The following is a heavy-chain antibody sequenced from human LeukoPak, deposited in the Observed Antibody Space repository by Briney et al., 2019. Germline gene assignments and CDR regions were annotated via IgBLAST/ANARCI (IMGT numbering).Heavy chain of an antibody. D-gene: IGHD5-24*01. J-gene: IGHJ4*02. Sequence: VASVKVSCKASGYTFTSCNMHWVRQAPGQGLEWMGIINPSGGSTSYAQKFQGRVTMTRDTSTSTVYMELSSLRSEDTAVYYCARTRDDYTHADYWGQGTLVTVSS. CDR3: ARTRDDYTHADY. V-gene: IGHV1-46*01. CDR1: GYTFTSCN. CDR2: INPSGGST.